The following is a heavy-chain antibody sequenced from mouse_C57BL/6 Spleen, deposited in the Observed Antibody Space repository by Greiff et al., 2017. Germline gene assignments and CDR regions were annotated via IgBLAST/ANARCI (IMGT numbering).Heavy chain of an antibody. J-gene: IGHJ2*01. V-gene: IGHV1-64*01. D-gene: IGHD6-2*01. CDR3: ASSLDC. Sequence: QVQLQQPGAELVKPGASVKLSCKASGYTFTSYWMHWVKQRPGQGLEWIGMIHPNSGSTNYNEKFKSKATLTVVKSSSTAYVQLSSLSSEDSAVYYCASSLDCGGQGTTLAVSS. CDR1: GYTFTSYW. CDR2: IHPNSGST.